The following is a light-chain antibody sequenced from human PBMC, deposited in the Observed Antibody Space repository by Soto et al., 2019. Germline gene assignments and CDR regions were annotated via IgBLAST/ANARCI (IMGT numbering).Light chain of an antibody. CDR1: HSITRY. V-gene: IGKV1-33*01. CDR2: AAS. Sequence: IPQPQSPASLSASVGDTITIPCQASHSITRYLNWYQQKPGKAPKVLIYAASRLEGGVPSRFSGRGSGTDFTFSISSLQPEDIATYYCQQYDNVPLTFGGGTKVDI. CDR3: QQYDNVPLT. J-gene: IGKJ4*01.